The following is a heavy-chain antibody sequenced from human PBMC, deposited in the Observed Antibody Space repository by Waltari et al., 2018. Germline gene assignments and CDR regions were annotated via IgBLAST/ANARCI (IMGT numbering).Heavy chain of an antibody. D-gene: IGHD6-19*01. V-gene: IGHV4-34*01. J-gene: IGHJ3*02. CDR1: GGSFSGYY. CDR2: INHSGST. Sequence: QVQLQQWGAGLLKPSETLSLTCAVYGGSFSGYYWTWIRQPPGKGLEWIGEINHSGSTNYNPSLKSRVTISVDTSKNQFSLKLSSVTAADTAVYYCAIGGLGHAFDIWGQGTMVTVSS. CDR3: AIGGLGHAFDI.